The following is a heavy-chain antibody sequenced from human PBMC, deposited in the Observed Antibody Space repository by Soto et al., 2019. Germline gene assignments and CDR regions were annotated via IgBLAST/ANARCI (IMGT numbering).Heavy chain of an antibody. D-gene: IGHD3-16*02. Sequence: ASVKVSCKASGYNFTSYGISWVRQAPGQGLEWMGWISAYNGNTNYAQKLQGRGTMTTDTSTSTAYMELRSLRSDDTAVYYCARDYYDYIWGSYRLDAFDIWGQGTMVTVSS. CDR3: ARDYYDYIWGSYRLDAFDI. J-gene: IGHJ3*02. V-gene: IGHV1-18*01. CDR2: ISAYNGNT. CDR1: GYNFTSYG.